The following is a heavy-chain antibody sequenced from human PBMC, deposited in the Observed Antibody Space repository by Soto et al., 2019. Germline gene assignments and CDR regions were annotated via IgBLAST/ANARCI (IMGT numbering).Heavy chain of an antibody. J-gene: IGHJ4*02. D-gene: IGHD3-10*01. V-gene: IGHV3-33*01. CDR3: ARDRTVRYCDY. CDR2: IWYDGSNK. CDR1: GFAFSGYA. Sequence: QVQLVESGGGVVQPGRSVRLSCAASGFAFSGYAMHWVRQAPGRGLEWVAVIWYDGSNKYYADSVKGRFTISRDNSYNTLYLQMDSLRADDTALYYCARDRTVRYCDYWGQGTLVAVSS.